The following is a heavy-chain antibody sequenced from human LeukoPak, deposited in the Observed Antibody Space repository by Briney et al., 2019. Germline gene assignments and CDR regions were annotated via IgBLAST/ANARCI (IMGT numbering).Heavy chain of an antibody. CDR2: ISYEGSKK. CDR1: GFTFSRSA. Sequence: TGRSLRLSCAASGFTFSRSAMHWVRQAPGKELEWVAVISYEGSKKYYGDSGKGRFTISRDNSKNTLYLQMNSLRAEDTAVYYCAKDLVTGSLDYWGQGTLVTVSS. CDR3: AKDLVTGSLDY. V-gene: IGHV3-30*04. D-gene: IGHD3-10*01. J-gene: IGHJ4*02.